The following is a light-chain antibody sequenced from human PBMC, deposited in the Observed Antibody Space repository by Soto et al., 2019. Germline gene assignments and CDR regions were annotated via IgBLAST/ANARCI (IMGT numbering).Light chain of an antibody. V-gene: IGLV2-8*01. CDR3: SSYAGSNLDV. Sequence: QSALTQPPSASGSPGQSVTISCTGTSSDVGGYNYVSWYQQHPGKAPKLMIYEVSKRPSGVPDRFSGSKSGNTASLTVSGLQAEDEADYYCSSYAGSNLDVFGTGTKVTVL. CDR2: EVS. CDR1: SSDVGGYNY. J-gene: IGLJ1*01.